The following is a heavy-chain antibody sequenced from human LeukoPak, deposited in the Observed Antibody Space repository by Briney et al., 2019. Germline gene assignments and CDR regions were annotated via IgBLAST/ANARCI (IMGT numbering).Heavy chain of an antibody. V-gene: IGHV3-7*01. D-gene: IGHD4-17*01. CDR3: ARDLGYGALDP. CDR1: GFTFSTYW. Sequence: GGSLRLSCAASGFTFSTYWMNWVRQAPGKGLEWVALINPDGSQTNYVDSVRGRFTISRDNAENSLYLQMNSLRAEDTAVYSCARDLGYGALDPWGQGTLVTVSS. CDR2: INPDGSQT. J-gene: IGHJ5*02.